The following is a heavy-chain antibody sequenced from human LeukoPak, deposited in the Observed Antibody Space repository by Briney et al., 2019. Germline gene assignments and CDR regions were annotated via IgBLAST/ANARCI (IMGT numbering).Heavy chain of an antibody. Sequence: WETLFLTCTVSGGSISSSSYYWGWMRQAPGKGMEWLGNIYYSGSTYYNSSLKSRVSISIDTSKNQFSLQLTSMTAADTALYYCARRSISAPSPFDFWGQGTLVTVSS. J-gene: IGHJ4*02. V-gene: IGHV4-39*01. CDR3: ARRSISAPSPFDF. CDR1: GGSISSSSYY. CDR2: IYYSGST. D-gene: IGHD6-6*01.